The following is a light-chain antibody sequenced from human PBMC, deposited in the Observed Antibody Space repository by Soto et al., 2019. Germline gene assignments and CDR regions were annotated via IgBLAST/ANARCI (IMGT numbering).Light chain of an antibody. V-gene: IGKV3-15*01. CDR1: QSVGTN. J-gene: IGKJ2*01. CDR3: QQYYNWPPKYT. CDR2: DAS. Sequence: PVDRAALSCRASQSVGTNFAWYQQKPGQAPRLLIYDASSRATGVPTRFSGSGSGTEFTLTISSLQSEDFAVYYCQQYYNWPPKYTFGQGTKLEIK.